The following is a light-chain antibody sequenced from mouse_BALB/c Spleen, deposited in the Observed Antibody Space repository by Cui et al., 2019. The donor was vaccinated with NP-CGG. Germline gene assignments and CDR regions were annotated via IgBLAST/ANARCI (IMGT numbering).Light chain of an antibody. J-gene: IGLJ1*01. CDR2: GTN. CDR3: ALWYSNHWV. CDR1: TGAVTTSNY. V-gene: IGLV1*01. Sequence: VTQESAPTTSPGETVTLTCRSSTGAVTTSNYANGVQEKPDHLFTGLIGGTNNRAPGVPARFSGSLIRDKAALTITGAQTEDEAIYFCALWYSNHWVFGGGTKLTVL.